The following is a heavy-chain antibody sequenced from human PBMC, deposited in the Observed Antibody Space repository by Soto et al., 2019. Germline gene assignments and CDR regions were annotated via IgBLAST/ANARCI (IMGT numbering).Heavy chain of an antibody. CDR3: AKGAHIRFLDWLNLYNWFDP. J-gene: IGHJ5*02. CDR2: ISGSGGST. Sequence: GGSLRLSCAASGFTFSSYAMSWVRQAPGKGLEWVSAISGSGGSTYYADSVKGRFTISRDNSKNTLYLQMNSLRAEDTAVYYCAKGAHIRFLDWLNLYNWFDPWGQGTLVTVSS. D-gene: IGHD3-3*01. CDR1: GFTFSSYA. V-gene: IGHV3-23*01.